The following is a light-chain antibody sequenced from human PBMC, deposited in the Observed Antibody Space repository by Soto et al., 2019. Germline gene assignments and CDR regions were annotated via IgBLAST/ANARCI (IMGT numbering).Light chain of an antibody. CDR3: SSYTSSSTLV. V-gene: IGLV2-14*01. Sequence: QSVLTQPASVSGSPGQSIAISCTGTSSDIGGYNYVSWYQQLPGKAPKLMVYDVSSRPSGVSNRFSGSKSGNTASLTISGLQAEDEADYYCSSYTSSSTLVFVGGTKLTVL. CDR1: SSDIGGYNY. J-gene: IGLJ2*01. CDR2: DVS.